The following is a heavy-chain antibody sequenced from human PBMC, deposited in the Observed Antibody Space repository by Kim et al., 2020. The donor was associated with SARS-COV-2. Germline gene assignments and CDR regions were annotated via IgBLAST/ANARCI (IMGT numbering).Heavy chain of an antibody. CDR1: GGSISSGGYY. CDR3: ARGLGTKLVVVDY. J-gene: IGHJ4*02. Sequence: SETLSLTCTVSGGSISSGGYYWSWIRQHPGKGLEWIGYIYYSGSTYYNPSLKSRVTISVDTSKNQFSLKLSSVTAADTAVYYCARGLGTKLVVVDYWGQGTLVTVSS. CDR2: IYYSGST. V-gene: IGHV4-31*03. D-gene: IGHD2-15*01.